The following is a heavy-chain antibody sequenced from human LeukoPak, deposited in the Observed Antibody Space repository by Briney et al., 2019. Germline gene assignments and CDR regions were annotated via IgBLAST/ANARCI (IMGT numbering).Heavy chain of an antibody. CDR2: INHSGST. CDR1: GGSFSGYY. CDR3: AKSNGYGLIDI. Sequence: SETLSLTCAVYGGSFSGYYWSWIRQPPGKGLEWIGEINHSGSTNYNPSLKSRVTTSVDTSKNQFSLKLNSVTAADTAVYYCAKSNGYGLIDIWGQGTMVTVSS. D-gene: IGHD3-22*01. V-gene: IGHV4-34*01. J-gene: IGHJ3*02.